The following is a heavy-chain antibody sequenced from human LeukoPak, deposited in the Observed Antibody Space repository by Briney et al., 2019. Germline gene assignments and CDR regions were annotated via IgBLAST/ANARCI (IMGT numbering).Heavy chain of an antibody. D-gene: IGHD6-13*01. Sequence: GGSLRLSCAASGFTFSNYWMSWVRQAPGKGLEFMANIKEAGSEKYYVDSVKGRFTISRDNDKNSVHLQMNNLRAEDTAVYYCARGGGMRSWYDFDYWGQGILVTVSS. CDR2: IKEAGSEK. CDR1: GFTFSNYW. CDR3: ARGGGMRSWYDFDY. J-gene: IGHJ4*02. V-gene: IGHV3-7*04.